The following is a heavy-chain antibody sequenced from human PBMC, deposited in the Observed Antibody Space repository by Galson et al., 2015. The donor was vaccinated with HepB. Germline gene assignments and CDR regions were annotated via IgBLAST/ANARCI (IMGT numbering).Heavy chain of an antibody. CDR2: IKEDGTEK. D-gene: IGHD3-16*01. J-gene: IGHJ4*02. CDR1: ESPFSLHW. CDR3: ARGDRRLDY. Sequence: SLRLSCAASESPFSLHWMSWVRQAPGKGLEWVANIKEDGTEKYYVDSVKGRFTISRDNAKNSLYLQMNSLRGEDTAVYYCARGDRRLDYWGQGTLVPVSS. V-gene: IGHV3-7*03.